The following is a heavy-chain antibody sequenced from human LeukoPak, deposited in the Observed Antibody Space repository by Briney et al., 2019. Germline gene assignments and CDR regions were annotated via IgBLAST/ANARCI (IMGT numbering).Heavy chain of an antibody. CDR3: ARGDGYNFWDY. D-gene: IGHD5-24*01. CDR2: IYISGST. Sequence: SGGSLRLSCAASGFTVSSNYMSWVRQAPGKGLEWVSVIYISGSTYYADSVKGRFTISRDNSKNTLYLQMNSLRAEDTAVYYCARGDGYNFWDYWGQGALVTVSS. V-gene: IGHV3-53*01. CDR1: GFTVSSNY. J-gene: IGHJ4*02.